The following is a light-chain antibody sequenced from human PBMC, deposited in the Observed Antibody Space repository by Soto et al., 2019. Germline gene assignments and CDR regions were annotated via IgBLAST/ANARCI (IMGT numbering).Light chain of an antibody. J-gene: IGLJ1*01. V-gene: IGLV2-23*02. CDR3: CSSAGGGTYV. CDR1: SRDVGSYDL. CDR2: EVT. Sequence: QSVLTQPAAVSGSPGQSIAISCTGTSRDVGSYDLVSWYQQHPGKAPKLMIYEVTKRPSGVSSRFSGSKSGNTASLTISGLQAEDDADYYCCSSAGGGTYVFGTGTKLTVL.